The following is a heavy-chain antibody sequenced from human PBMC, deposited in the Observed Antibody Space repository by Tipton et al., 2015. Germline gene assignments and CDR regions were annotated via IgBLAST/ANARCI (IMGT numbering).Heavy chain of an antibody. V-gene: IGHV3-23*01. CDR3: ARDPQTVVRGVDWFDL. CDR2: ISGSGGRT. J-gene: IGHJ5*02. Sequence: SLRLSCAASGSTFSSYAMSWVRQAPGRGLEWVSAISGSGGRTYYTDSVKGRFTISRDNSKNTVFLQMSNLRAEDTAEYYCARDPQTVVRGVDWFDLWGQGTLVTVSS. CDR1: GSTFSSYA. D-gene: IGHD3-10*01.